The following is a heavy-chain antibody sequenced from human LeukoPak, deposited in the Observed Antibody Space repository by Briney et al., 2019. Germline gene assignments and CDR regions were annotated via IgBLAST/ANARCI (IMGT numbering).Heavy chain of an antibody. CDR1: GFTFSSYG. J-gene: IGHJ4*02. CDR2: IRYDGSNK. D-gene: IGHD5-18*01. Sequence: GSLRLSCAASGFTFSSYGMHWVREAPGKGLEWVAFIRYDGSNKYYADSVKGRFTISRDNSKNTLYLQMNSLRAEDTAVYYCAKGNTAMAPIDYWGQGTLVTVSS. V-gene: IGHV3-30*02. CDR3: AKGNTAMAPIDY.